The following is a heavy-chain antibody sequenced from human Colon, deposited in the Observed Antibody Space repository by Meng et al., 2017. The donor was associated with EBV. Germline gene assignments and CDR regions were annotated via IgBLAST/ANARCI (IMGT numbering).Heavy chain of an antibody. Sequence: RQVQESGPGLVKPSETLSLTCTVSGGSISSNGYYWDWVRQPPGKGLEWIGAIYHSGSTSYNPSLQSRVTMFVDTSKNQFSLMLTSVTATDTAVYYCARRRGGSGRDCWGQGTLVTVSS. CDR3: ARRRGGSGRDC. CDR2: IYHSGST. CDR1: GGSISSNGYY. D-gene: IGHD3-10*01. J-gene: IGHJ4*02. V-gene: IGHV4-39*01.